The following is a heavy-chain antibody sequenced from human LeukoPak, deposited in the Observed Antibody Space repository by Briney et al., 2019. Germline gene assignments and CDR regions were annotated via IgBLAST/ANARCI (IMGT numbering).Heavy chain of an antibody. D-gene: IGHD2-8*01. V-gene: IGHV1-2*02. CDR2: INPNSGDT. CDR3: ARGGLRVMVYRLYYMDV. CDR1: GYTFTDYY. Sequence: ASVKVSCKASGYTFTDYYMQWVRQAPGQGLEWMGWINPNSGDTKYAQKFQGRVTMTRDTSISTAYMELTRLRSDDTAVYYCARGGLRVMVYRLYYMDVWGKGTTVTVSS. J-gene: IGHJ6*03.